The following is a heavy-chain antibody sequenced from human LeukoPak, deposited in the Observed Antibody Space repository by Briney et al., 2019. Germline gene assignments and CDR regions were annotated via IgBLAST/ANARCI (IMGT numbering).Heavy chain of an antibody. D-gene: IGHD3-10*01. Sequence: GGSLRLSCAASGFTFSSYSMNWVRQAPGQGLEWVANIKPDGGEKYFVDSVKGRFTISRDNDKNSLYLQMNSLRADDTAVYYCVRGSSGTVVRGVAWAWFDPWGQGTLVTVSS. CDR2: IKPDGGEK. CDR1: GFTFSSYS. CDR3: VRGSSGTVVRGVAWAWFDP. V-gene: IGHV3-7*03. J-gene: IGHJ5*02.